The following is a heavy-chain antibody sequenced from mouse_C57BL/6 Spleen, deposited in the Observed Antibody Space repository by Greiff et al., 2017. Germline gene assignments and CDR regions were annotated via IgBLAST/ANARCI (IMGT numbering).Heavy chain of an antibody. Sequence: QVQLKESGAELAKPGASVKLSCKASGYTFTSYWMHWVKQRPGQGLEWIGYINPSSGYTKYNQKFKDKATLTADKPSSTAYMQLSSLTYEDSAVYYCARYTTVVAPDYWGQGTTLTVSS. CDR2: INPSSGYT. D-gene: IGHD1-1*01. CDR3: ARYTTVVAPDY. CDR1: GYTFTSYW. V-gene: IGHV1-7*01. J-gene: IGHJ2*01.